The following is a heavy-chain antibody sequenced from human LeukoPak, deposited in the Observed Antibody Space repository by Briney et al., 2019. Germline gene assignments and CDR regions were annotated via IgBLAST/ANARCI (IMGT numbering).Heavy chain of an antibody. J-gene: IGHJ1*01. CDR1: GFTFSSYT. Sequence: LSGGSLRLSCAASGFTFSSYTMNRVRQAPGKGLEWVSQISSSGSTIYYDDSVKGRFTISRDNAKDSVYLQMNNLRDGDTAVYYCARGETRIVHWGQGTLVTVSS. CDR2: ISSSGSTI. CDR3: ARGETRIVH. V-gene: IGHV3-48*02. D-gene: IGHD2-15*01.